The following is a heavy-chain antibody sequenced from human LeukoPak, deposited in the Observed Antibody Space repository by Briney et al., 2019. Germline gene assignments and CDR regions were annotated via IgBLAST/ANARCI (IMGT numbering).Heavy chain of an antibody. CDR1: GFTFSSCA. CDR2: ISGSGGST. CDR3: AKGTYSSSPRDY. J-gene: IGHJ4*02. Sequence: GGSLRLSCAASGFTFSSCAMSWVSQDPGKGLEWVSAISGSGGSTYYAGSVKGRFTISRDNSKNTLFLQMNSLRAEDTAVYYCAKGTYSSSPRDYWGQGTLVTVSS. D-gene: IGHD6-6*01. V-gene: IGHV3-23*01.